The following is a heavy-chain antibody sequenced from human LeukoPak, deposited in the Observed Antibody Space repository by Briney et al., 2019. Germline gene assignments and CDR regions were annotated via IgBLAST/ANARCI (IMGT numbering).Heavy chain of an antibody. V-gene: IGHV3-30-3*01. Sequence: GGSLRLSCAASGFTSSNYGMHWVRQAPGKGLEWVTIISYDGSNKHYADSVKGRFTISRGNSKNTLYLQMNSLRPEDTAVYYCGRDRGWLRSVDYWGQGTLVTVSS. CDR1: GFTSSNYG. CDR2: ISYDGSNK. J-gene: IGHJ4*02. CDR3: GRDRGWLRSVDY. D-gene: IGHD5-12*01.